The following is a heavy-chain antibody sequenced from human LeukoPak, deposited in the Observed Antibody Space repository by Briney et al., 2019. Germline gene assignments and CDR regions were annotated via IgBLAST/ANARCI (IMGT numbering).Heavy chain of an antibody. V-gene: IGHV3-30*04. D-gene: IGHD5-12*01. Sequence: PGGSLRLSCAASGFTFSSYAMHWVRQAPGKGLEWVAVISYDGSNKYYADSVKGRFTISRDNSKNTLYLQMNSLRAEDTAVYYCARGGGYVDPGWHLNYWGQGTLVTVSS. CDR2: ISYDGSNK. J-gene: IGHJ4*02. CDR3: ARGGGYVDPGWHLNY. CDR1: GFTFSSYA.